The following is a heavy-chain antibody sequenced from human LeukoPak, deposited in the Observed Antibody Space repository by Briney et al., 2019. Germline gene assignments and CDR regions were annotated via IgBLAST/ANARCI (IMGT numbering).Heavy chain of an antibody. V-gene: IGHV3-48*03. CDR2: ISGSGSSI. Sequence: GGSLRLSCVASGFTFSRFEMNWVRQAPGKGLEWISYISGSGSSIYYADSVKGRFTISRDHAKNSLYLQMNSLRGEDTAVYYCARDMGYCSSGNCYTYYLDYWGQGTLVTVSS. J-gene: IGHJ4*02. CDR1: GFTFSRFE. CDR3: ARDMGYCSSGNCYTYYLDY. D-gene: IGHD2-15*01.